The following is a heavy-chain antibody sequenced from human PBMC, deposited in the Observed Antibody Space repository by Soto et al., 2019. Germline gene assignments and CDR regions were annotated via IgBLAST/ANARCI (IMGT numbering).Heavy chain of an antibody. D-gene: IGHD3-22*01. Sequence: QVQLVQSGAEVKKPGASVKVSCKASGYTFTSYGISWVRQAPGQGLEWMGWISAYNGNTNYAQKLQGRVTMTTDTSTSTAYMELRSRRSDDTAGYYCARGDDSSGYYYYAAFDIWGQGTMVTVSS. J-gene: IGHJ3*02. CDR1: GYTFTSYG. CDR2: ISAYNGNT. CDR3: ARGDDSSGYYYYAAFDI. V-gene: IGHV1-18*01.